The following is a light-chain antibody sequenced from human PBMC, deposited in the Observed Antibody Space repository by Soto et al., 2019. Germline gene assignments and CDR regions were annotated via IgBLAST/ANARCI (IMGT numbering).Light chain of an antibody. V-gene: IGKV3D-20*02. J-gene: IGKJ1*01. CDR3: QQRSKWPLWT. Sequence: EIVLTQFPGTLSLSPWERATLSCRASQSVTSNSLAWYQQKVGRAPRVLIYGASNRATGIPDRFSGSGSGTDFTLTITRLEPEDFAVYYCQQRSKWPLWTFGQGTKVDIK. CDR1: QSVTSNS. CDR2: GAS.